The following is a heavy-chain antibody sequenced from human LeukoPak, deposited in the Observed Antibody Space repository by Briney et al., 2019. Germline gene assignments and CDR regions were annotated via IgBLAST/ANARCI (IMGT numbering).Heavy chain of an antibody. CDR1: GFTFSSYS. CDR3: ARASSGWAVDLYYFDH. D-gene: IGHD6-19*01. Sequence: GGSLRLSCAASGFTFSSYSMNWVRQAPGKGLEWVSSISSTSSYMYYSDSMKGRFIISRDNAKNSLYLQMNSLRAEDTAVYYCARASSGWAVDLYYFDHWGQGTLVTVSS. V-gene: IGHV3-21*01. J-gene: IGHJ4*02. CDR2: ISSTSSYM.